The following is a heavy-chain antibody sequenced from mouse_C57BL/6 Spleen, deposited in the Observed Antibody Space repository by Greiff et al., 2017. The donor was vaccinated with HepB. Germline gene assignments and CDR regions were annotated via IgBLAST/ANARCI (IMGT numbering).Heavy chain of an antibody. CDR2: INPSNGGT. CDR1: GYTFTSYW. Sequence: QVQLKESGTELVKPGASVKLSCKASGYTFTSYWMHWVKQRPGQGLEWIGNINPSNGGTNYNEKFKSKATLTVDKSSSTAYMQLSSLTSEDSAVYYCARWHYQEYFDVWGTGTTVTVSS. CDR3: ARWHYQEYFDV. J-gene: IGHJ1*03. V-gene: IGHV1-53*01. D-gene: IGHD1-2*01.